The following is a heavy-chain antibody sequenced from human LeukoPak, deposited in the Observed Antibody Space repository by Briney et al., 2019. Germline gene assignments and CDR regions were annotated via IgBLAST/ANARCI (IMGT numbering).Heavy chain of an antibody. CDR3: ARVPSSMVRGVIDY. V-gene: IGHV4-31*03. D-gene: IGHD3-10*01. Sequence: SEALSLTCTVSGVSISSGGYYWSWPRQHPGKGLEWIGYIYYSGSNYYNPSLKSRATISVDTSKNQFSLELSSVTAADTAVYYCARVPSSMVRGVIDYWGQGTLVTVSS. CDR1: GVSISSGGYY. CDR2: IYYSGSN. J-gene: IGHJ4*02.